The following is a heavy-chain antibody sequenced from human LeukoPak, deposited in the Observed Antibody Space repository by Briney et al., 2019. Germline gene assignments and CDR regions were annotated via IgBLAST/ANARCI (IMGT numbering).Heavy chain of an antibody. V-gene: IGHV3-9*01. D-gene: IGHD3-22*01. CDR2: ISWNSGSI. Sequence: GGSLRLSCAASGFTFDDYAMHWVRQAPGKGLEWVSGISWNSGSIGYADSVKGRFTISRDNAKNSLYLQMNSLRAEDTALYYCAKDVHYDSSGYCDYWGQGTLVTVFS. CDR1: GFTFDDYA. CDR3: AKDVHYDSSGYCDY. J-gene: IGHJ4*02.